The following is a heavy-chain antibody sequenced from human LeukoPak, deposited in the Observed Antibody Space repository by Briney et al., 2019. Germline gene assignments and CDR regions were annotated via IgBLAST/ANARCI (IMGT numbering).Heavy chain of an antibody. J-gene: IGHJ4*02. Sequence: ASVKVSCTASGYAFSSCAINWVRQAPGQGLEYMGWIDTKTGNPTYAQGFTGRFVFSLDTSVSTAYLQISSLKAEDTAVYYCAIHPSDSSGYFSYWGQGALVTVSS. V-gene: IGHV7-4-1*02. D-gene: IGHD3-22*01. CDR2: IDTKTGNP. CDR3: AIHPSDSSGYFSY. CDR1: GYAFSSCA.